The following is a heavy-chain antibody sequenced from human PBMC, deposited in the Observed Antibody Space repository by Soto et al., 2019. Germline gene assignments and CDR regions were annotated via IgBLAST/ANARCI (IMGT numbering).Heavy chain of an antibody. Sequence: PGGSLRLPCAASGFTFSSYGMHWVRQAPGKGLEWVAVISYDGSNKYYADSVKGRFTISRDNSKNTLYLQMNSLRAEDTAVYYCAKASWYYDSSGYFDYWGQGTLVTVSS. CDR1: GFTFSSYG. CDR2: ISYDGSNK. CDR3: AKASWYYDSSGYFDY. V-gene: IGHV3-30*18. J-gene: IGHJ4*02. D-gene: IGHD3-22*01.